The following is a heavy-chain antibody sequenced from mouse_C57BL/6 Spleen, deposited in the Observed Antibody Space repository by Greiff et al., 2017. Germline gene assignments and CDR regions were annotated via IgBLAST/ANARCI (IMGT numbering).Heavy chain of an antibody. CDR3: ARPGYYYDSSSVFDY. D-gene: IGHD1-1*01. V-gene: IGHV1-81*01. J-gene: IGHJ2*01. CDR2: IYPRSGNT. CDR1: GYTFTSYG. Sequence: VQLQQSGAELARPGASVKLSCKASGYTFTSYGISWVKQRTGQGLEWIGEIYPRSGNTYYNAKFKGKATLTADKSSSTAYLELRSLTSEDSAVYFCARPGYYYDSSSVFDYWGQGTTLTVSS.